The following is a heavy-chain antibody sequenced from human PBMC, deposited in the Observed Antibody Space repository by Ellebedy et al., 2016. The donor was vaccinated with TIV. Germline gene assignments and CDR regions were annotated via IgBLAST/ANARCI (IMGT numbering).Heavy chain of an antibody. J-gene: IGHJ4*02. CDR2: IVAVFGTT. V-gene: IGHV1-69*13. CDR1: VGIFRSNA. Sequence: AASVKVSCKASVGIFRSNAFSWARQAPGQGLEWMGGIVAVFGTTTYAQRFQGRVTITADESTNTVYMELSSLTADDTAAYYCARYSGYHFRGNYFDSWGQGTLVTVSS. D-gene: IGHD5-12*01. CDR3: ARYSGYHFRGNYFDS.